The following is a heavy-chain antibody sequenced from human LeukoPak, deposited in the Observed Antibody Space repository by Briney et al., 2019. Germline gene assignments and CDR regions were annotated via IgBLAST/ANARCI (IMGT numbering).Heavy chain of an antibody. D-gene: IGHD2-15*01. Sequence: GGSLRLSCAASGFTFSSYNMNWVRQAPGKGLEWASCISDSSNYIYYADSVRGRFTISRDNAKNSLYLQMNSLRAEDTAVYYCAKTPGDCTGGTCYSFDYWGQGSLVTVSS. V-gene: IGHV3-21*04. J-gene: IGHJ4*02. CDR1: GFTFSSYN. CDR2: ISDSSNYI. CDR3: AKTPGDCTGGTCYSFDY.